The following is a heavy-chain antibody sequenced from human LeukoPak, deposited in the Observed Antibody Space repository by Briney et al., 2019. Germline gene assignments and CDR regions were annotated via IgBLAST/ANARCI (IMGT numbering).Heavy chain of an antibody. CDR3: AREKDTGSNHAKIRYDI. J-gene: IGHJ3*02. CDR2: IFGSGDF. CDR1: GVSISDYY. D-gene: IGHD1-26*01. V-gene: IGHV4-59*01. Sequence: SETLSLTCTVSGVSISDYYWSWIRQPPGKGLEWIGWIFGSGDFNYNPSLKSRLSISVDTSNNQFSLKLTSATAADTAVYYCAREKDTGSNHAKIRYDIWGQGTMVSVSS.